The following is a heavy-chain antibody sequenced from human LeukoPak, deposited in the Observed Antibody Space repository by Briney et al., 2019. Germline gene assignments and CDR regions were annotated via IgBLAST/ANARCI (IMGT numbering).Heavy chain of an antibody. J-gene: IGHJ4*02. CDR1: GASISSSYW. D-gene: IGHD4-23*01. CDR3: ARRTGLNSYYFDY. V-gene: IGHV4-39*01. CDR2: IYYSGST. Sequence: SGTLSLTCAVSGASISSSYWWGWVRQPPGKGLEWIGSIYYSGSTYYNPSLKSRVTISVDTSKNQSSLKLSSVTAADTAVYYCARRTGLNSYYFDYWGQGTLVTVSS.